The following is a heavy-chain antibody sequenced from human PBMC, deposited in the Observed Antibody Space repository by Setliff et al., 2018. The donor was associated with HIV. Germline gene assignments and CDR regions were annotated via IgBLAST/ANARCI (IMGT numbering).Heavy chain of an antibody. D-gene: IGHD2-21*01. CDR2: VYHSGST. V-gene: IGHV4-39*01. CDR3: ARHDCGGDCPWDY. CDR1: GVSISSSAYY. Sequence: SETLSLTCTVSGVSISSSAYYWGWIRQPPGKGLEWIGSVYHSGSTYYNPSLKSRVTISVDKSKNQFSLKLSSVTAADTAVYYCARHDCGGDCPWDYWGQGTLVTVSS. J-gene: IGHJ4*02.